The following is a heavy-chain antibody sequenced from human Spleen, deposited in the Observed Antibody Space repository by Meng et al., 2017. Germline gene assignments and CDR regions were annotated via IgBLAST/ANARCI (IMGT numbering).Heavy chain of an antibody. J-gene: IGHJ4*02. D-gene: IGHD3-10*01. CDR1: GGSISSYY. CDR3: ARGGSENYWIYFDH. CDR2: IYTSGST. Sequence: SETLSLTCTVSGGSISSYYWSWIRQPAGKGLEWIGSIYTSGSTNYNPYLKSRVTMSVDTSTNQSSLRLSSVTAAETAVYYCARGGSENYWIYFDHWGQGMLVTVSS. V-gene: IGHV4-4*07.